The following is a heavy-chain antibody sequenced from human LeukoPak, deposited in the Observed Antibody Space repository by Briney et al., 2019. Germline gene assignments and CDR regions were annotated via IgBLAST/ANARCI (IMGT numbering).Heavy chain of an antibody. CDR2: MNHSGST. D-gene: IGHD3-22*01. J-gene: IGHJ6*03. V-gene: IGHV4-34*01. Sequence: SETLSLTCAVYGGSFSGYYWSWIRQPPGKGLEWIGEMNHSGSTNYNPSLKSRVTILVDTSKNQFSLKLSSVTAADTAAYYCARGRFDYYDSSGYYRPREYYSYYYYMDAWGKGTTVTVSS. CDR3: ARGRFDYYDSSGYYRPREYYSYYYYMDA. CDR1: GGSFSGYY.